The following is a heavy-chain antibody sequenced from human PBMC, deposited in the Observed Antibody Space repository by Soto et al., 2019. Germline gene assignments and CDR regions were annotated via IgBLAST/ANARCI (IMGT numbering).Heavy chain of an antibody. D-gene: IGHD3-10*01. Sequence: QVHLQESGPGLVKPSETLSLTCTVSGVSISIYYWNWIRQPPGKGLEWIGYVHYSGTTSYNPSVESRVTISLDTSKNQFSLRVTSVTAADTAVYYCARRWSGTDYWGQGTLVTVSS. CDR2: VHYSGTT. V-gene: IGHV4-59*01. CDR3: ARRWSGTDY. CDR1: GVSISIYY. J-gene: IGHJ4*02.